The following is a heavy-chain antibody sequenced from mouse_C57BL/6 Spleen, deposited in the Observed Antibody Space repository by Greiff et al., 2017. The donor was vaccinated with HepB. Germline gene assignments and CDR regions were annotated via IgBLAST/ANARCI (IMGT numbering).Heavy chain of an antibody. CDR3: ARDDPACFAY. CDR1: GYTFTDYY. D-gene: IGHD2-3*01. CDR2: INPNNGGT. Sequence: EVQLQQSGPELVKPGASVKISCKASGYTFTDYYMNWVKQSHGKSLEWIGDINPNNGGTSYNQKFKGKTTLTVDKSSRTAYMEHRSLTSEDSAVYDCARDDPACFAYWGQGTLVTVSA. V-gene: IGHV1-26*01. J-gene: IGHJ3*01.